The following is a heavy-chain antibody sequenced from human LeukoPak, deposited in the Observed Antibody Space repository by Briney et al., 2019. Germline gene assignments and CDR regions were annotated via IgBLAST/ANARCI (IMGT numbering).Heavy chain of an antibody. V-gene: IGHV4-59*01. D-gene: IGHD6-19*01. CDR3: ARDVGGIAVADKYFDY. CDR1: GGAISSYY. Sequence: SETLSLACTVSGGAISSYYWSWIRQPPGKGLEWIGYIYYSGSTNYNPSLKSRVTISVDTSKNQFSLKLSSVTAADTAVYYCARDVGGIAVADKYFDYWGQGTLVTVSS. J-gene: IGHJ4*02. CDR2: IYYSGST.